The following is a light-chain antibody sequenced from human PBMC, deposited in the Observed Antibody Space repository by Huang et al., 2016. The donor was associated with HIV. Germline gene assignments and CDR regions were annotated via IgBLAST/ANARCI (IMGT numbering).Light chain of an antibody. CDR1: QGIAYS. V-gene: IGKV1-NL1*01. J-gene: IGKJ2*01. Sequence: DIQMTQSPSSLSASVGDRVTITCRASQGIAYSLAWYQQKPGKAPDLLVFGASRLESGVPSRFRGSGSGTDFTLTISILQPEDFTTYYCQQYFSTPHTFGQGTKLEIK. CDR2: GAS. CDR3: QQYFSTPHT.